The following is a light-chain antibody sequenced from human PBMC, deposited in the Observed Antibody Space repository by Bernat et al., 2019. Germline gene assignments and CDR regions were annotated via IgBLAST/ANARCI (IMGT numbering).Light chain of an antibody. J-gene: IGKJ5*01. Sequence: DIQMTQSPSSLSASVRDRVSITCRASQSISSYSKWYQQKPGKVPKLLIYAASSLQSGVPSRFSGSGSGTDFTLTISSLQPEDFATYYCQQSYSTPLDFGQGTRLEIK. CDR1: QSISSY. CDR2: AAS. CDR3: QQSYSTPLD. V-gene: IGKV1-39*01.